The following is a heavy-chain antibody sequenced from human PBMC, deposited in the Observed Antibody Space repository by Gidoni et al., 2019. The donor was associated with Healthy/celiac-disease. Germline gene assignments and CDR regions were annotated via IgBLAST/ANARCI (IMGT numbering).Heavy chain of an antibody. CDR3: ARDRGKLRFLEWLADY. CDR2: IWYDGSNK. V-gene: IGHV3-33*01. J-gene: IGHJ4*02. CDR1: GFPFSSYG. Sequence: QVQPVASGGGVVQPGRSLRLPCAASGFPFSSYGMHWVRQAPGQGLEWVAVIWYDGSNKYYADSVKGRFTISRDNSKNTLYLQMNSLRAEDTAVYYCARDRGKLRFLEWLADYWGQGTLVTVSS. D-gene: IGHD3-3*01.